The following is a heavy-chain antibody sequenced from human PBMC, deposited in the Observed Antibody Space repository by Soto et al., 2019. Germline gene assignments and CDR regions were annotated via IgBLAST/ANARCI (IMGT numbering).Heavy chain of an antibody. J-gene: IGHJ4*01. CDR1: GFTFSSYA. Sequence: GGSLRLSCAASGFTFSSYAMTWVRQAPGKGLEWVSAINSGGNTYYADSVKGRFTISRDNSKNTLYLQMNSLRADDTAVYYCARGSLYWGQGTLVTVSS. V-gene: IGHV3-53*01. CDR2: INSGGNT. CDR3: ARGSLY.